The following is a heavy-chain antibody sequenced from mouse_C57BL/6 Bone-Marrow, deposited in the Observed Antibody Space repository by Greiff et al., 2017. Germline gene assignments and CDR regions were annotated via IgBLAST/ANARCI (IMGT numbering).Heavy chain of an antibody. J-gene: IGHJ2*01. CDR3: ARRHLSS. V-gene: IGHV1-82*01. D-gene: IGHD1-1*01. Sequence: LQESGPELVKPGASVKISCKASGYAFSSSWMNWVKQRPGKGLEWIGRIYPGDGDTNYNGKFKGKATLTADKSSSTAYMQLSSLTSEDSAVYFCARRHLSSWGQGTTLTVSS. CDR1: GYAFSSSW. CDR2: IYPGDGDT.